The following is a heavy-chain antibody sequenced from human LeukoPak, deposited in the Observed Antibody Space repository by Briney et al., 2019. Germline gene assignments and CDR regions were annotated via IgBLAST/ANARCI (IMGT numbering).Heavy chain of an antibody. J-gene: IGHJ4*02. Sequence: GGSLRLSCAASGVTFSSYGMHWVRQAPGKGLEWVAVIWYDGSNKYYADSVKGRLTISRDNSKNTLYLQMNSLRAEDTAVYYCAREGHYYDSSGYYYVTFDYWGQGTLVTVSS. D-gene: IGHD3-22*01. V-gene: IGHV3-30*19. CDR2: IWYDGSNK. CDR1: GVTFSSYG. CDR3: AREGHYYDSSGYYYVTFDY.